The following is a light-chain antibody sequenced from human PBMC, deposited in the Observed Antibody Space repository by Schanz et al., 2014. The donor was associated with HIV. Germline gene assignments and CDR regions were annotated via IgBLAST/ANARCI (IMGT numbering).Light chain of an antibody. CDR2: GNS. Sequence: QSVLTQPPSVSGAPGQRVTISCTGNSSNIGAGYDVHWYQHLPGAAPKLLIFGNSNRPSGVPDRFSGSKSGTSASLAITGLQAEDEADYSCQSYDSALSGSRVFGGGTKLTVL. CDR1: SSNIGAGYD. J-gene: IGLJ2*01. V-gene: IGLV1-40*01. CDR3: QSYDSALSGSRV.